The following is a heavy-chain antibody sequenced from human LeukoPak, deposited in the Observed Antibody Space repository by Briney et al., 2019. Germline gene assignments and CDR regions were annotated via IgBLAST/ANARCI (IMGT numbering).Heavy chain of an antibody. V-gene: IGHV3-30*04. CDR1: GFTFSSYA. CDR2: ISYDGSNK. Sequence: GRSLRLSCAASGFTFSSYAMHWVRQAPGKGLEWGAVISYDGSNKYYADSAKGRFTISRDNSKNTLYLQMNSLRAEDTAVYYCAREESPPFPDILTGYPDYWGQGTLVTVSS. D-gene: IGHD3-9*01. CDR3: AREESPPFPDILTGYPDY. J-gene: IGHJ4*02.